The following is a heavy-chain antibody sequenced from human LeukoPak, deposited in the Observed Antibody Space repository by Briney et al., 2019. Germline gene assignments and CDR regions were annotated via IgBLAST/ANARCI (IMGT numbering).Heavy chain of an antibody. CDR3: ARGVGAYYDFWSGYLPYYYYYYMDV. CDR1: GYTFTSYD. Sequence: AAVKVSCKASGYTFTSYDINWVRQATGQGLEWMGWMNPNSGNTGYAQKFQGRVTMTRNTSISTAYMELSSLRSEDTAVYYCARGVGAYYDFWSGYLPYYYYYYMDVWAKGPRSPSP. J-gene: IGHJ6*03. V-gene: IGHV1-8*01. CDR2: MNPNSGNT. D-gene: IGHD3-3*01.